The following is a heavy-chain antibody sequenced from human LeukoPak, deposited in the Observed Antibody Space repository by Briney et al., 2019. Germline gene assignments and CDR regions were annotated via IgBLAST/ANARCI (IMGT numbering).Heavy chain of an antibody. CDR3: ARSYSSSWPFDY. CDR2: INPSGGST. D-gene: IGHD6-13*01. J-gene: IGHJ4*02. Sequence: GASVKVSCKASGYTFTSYYIYWVRQAPGQGVEWMGIINPSGGSTSYAQKFQGRVTMTRDTSTSTVYMELSSLRSEDTAVYYCARSYSSSWPFDYWGQGTLVTVSS. CDR1: GYTFTSYY. V-gene: IGHV1-46*01.